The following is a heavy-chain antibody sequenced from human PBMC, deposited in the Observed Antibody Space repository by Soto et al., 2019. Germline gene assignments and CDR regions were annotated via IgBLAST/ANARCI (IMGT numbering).Heavy chain of an antibody. V-gene: IGHV3-48*02. CDR1: GFTFSGYW. CDR3: ASLTIFGAVIEGMDV. Sequence: QPGGSLRLSCAASGFTFSGYWMYWVRQPPGKGLEWLSYISSGSSPIYYADSVKGRFTISRDNAKNSLYLQMSSLRDEDTAVYYCASLTIFGAVIEGMDVWGQGTTVTVSS. J-gene: IGHJ6*02. D-gene: IGHD3-3*01. CDR2: ISSGSSPI.